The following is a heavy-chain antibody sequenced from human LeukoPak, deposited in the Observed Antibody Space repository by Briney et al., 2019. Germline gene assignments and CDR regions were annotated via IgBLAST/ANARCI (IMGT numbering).Heavy chain of an antibody. CDR1: GFTFDDCV. V-gene: IGHV3-20*01. D-gene: IGHD6-13*01. Sequence: GGSLRLSCAASGFTFDDCVMICVRQAPGKGLEWVSGINWNGGRTGYAESVKGRFTISRDSAKNSLYLQMNRLRAEDTALYHCARVSSHGLHDRFDTWGQGTMVTVSS. CDR2: INWNGGRT. CDR3: ARVSSHGLHDRFDT. J-gene: IGHJ3*02.